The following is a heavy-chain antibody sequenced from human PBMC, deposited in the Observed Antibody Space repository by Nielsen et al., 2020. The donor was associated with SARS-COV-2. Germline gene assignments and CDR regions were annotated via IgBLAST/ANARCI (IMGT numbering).Heavy chain of an antibody. J-gene: IGHJ3*02. V-gene: IGHV3-7*02. CDR2: IKQDGSEK. CDR1: GFTFSSYW. D-gene: IGHD3-3*01. CDR3: AIIWSGYTDAFDI. Sequence: GGSLRLSCAASGFTFSSYWMSWVRQAPGKGLEWVANIKQDGSEKYYVDSVKGRFTISRDNAKNSLYLQMNSLRAEGTAVYYCAIIWSGYTDAFDIWGQGTMVTVSS.